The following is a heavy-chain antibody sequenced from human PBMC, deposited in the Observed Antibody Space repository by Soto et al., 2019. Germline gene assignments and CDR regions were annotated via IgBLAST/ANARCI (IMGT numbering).Heavy chain of an antibody. V-gene: IGHV4-31*03. CDR3: ARDGDGYRAFAF. CDR1: GGSISSGGYS. CDR2: IFYSGRT. D-gene: IGHD5-12*01. Sequence: QVQLQESGPGLVKPSQTLSLTCSLSGGSISSGGYSWSWIRQHPGKGLEGIGYIFYSGRTFYNPSLKSRVTMSIDASKSQFYLNLNSVTAADTAVYYCARDGDGYRAFAFWGQGTLVTVSS. J-gene: IGHJ4*02.